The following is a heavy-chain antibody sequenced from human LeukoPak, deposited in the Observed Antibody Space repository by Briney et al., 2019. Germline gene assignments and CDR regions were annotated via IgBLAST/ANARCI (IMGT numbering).Heavy chain of an antibody. D-gene: IGHD2-21*02. V-gene: IGHV1-69*13. Sequence: GASVKVSCKASGGTFSSYAISWVRQAPGQGLEWMGGIIPIFGTANYAQKFQGRVTITADESTSTAYMELSSLRSEDTAVHYCARGVSDSKGRRGQIDYWGQGTLVTVSS. J-gene: IGHJ4*02. CDR1: GGTFSSYA. CDR2: IIPIFGTA. CDR3: ARGVSDSKGRRGQIDY.